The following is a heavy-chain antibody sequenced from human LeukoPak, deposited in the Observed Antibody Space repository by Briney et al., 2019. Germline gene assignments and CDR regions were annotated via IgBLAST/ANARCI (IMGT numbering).Heavy chain of an antibody. Sequence: GGSLRLSCAASGFTFSNHAMSWVRQAPGKGLEWVSAITGSGGSTYYADSVKGRFTISRDNSKNTLYLQMNSLRAEDTAVYYCAHFKGYCSGGSCSGYWGQGTLVTVSS. CDR3: AHFKGYCSGGSCSGY. D-gene: IGHD2-15*01. J-gene: IGHJ4*02. V-gene: IGHV3-23*01. CDR1: GFTFSNHA. CDR2: ITGSGGST.